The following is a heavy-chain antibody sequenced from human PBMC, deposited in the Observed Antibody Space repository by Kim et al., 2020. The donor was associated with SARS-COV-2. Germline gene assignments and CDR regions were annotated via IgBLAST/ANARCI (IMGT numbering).Heavy chain of an antibody. Sequence: GGSLRLSCAASGFTFSSYGMHWVRQAPGKGLEWVAVISYDGSNKYYADSVKGRFTISRDNSKNTLYLQMNSLRAEDTAVYYCAKARGMGIFDWLSNPIDYWGQGTLVTVSS. V-gene: IGHV3-30*18. CDR3: AKARGMGIFDWLSNPIDY. D-gene: IGHD3-9*01. CDR1: GFTFSSYG. CDR2: ISYDGSNK. J-gene: IGHJ4*02.